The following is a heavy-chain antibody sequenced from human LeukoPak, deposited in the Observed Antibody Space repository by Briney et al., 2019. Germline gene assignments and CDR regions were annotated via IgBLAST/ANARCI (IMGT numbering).Heavy chain of an antibody. CDR2: ISGSGGST. Sequence: PGGSLRLSCAASGFTFSSYTMSWVRQAPGKGLEWVSAISGSGGSTYYADSVKGRFTISRDKSKNTLYLQMKSLRAEDTAGYYCAKDVGSSWSYYFDYWGQGTLVTVSS. CDR1: GFTFSSYT. V-gene: IGHV3-23*01. D-gene: IGHD6-13*01. J-gene: IGHJ4*02. CDR3: AKDVGSSWSYYFDY.